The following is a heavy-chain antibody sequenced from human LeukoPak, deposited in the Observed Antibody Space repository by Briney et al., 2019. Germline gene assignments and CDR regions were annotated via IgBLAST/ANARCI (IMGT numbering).Heavy chain of an antibody. CDR2: IYYSGST. J-gene: IGHJ6*02. D-gene: IGHD3-3*01. CDR3: ARLRNYYYYGMDV. Sequence: SEILSLTCTVSGGSISSSSYYWGWIRQPPGKGLEWIGSIYYSGSTYYNPSLKSRVTISVDTSKNQFSLKLSSVTAADTAVYYCARLRNYYYYGMDVWGQGTTVTVSS. V-gene: IGHV4-39*01. CDR1: GGSISSSSYY.